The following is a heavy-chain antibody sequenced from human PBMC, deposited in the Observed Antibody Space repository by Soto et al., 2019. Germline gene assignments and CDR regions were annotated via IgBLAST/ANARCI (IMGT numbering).Heavy chain of an antibody. CDR1: GFTFSSYA. CDR2: ISGSGGST. D-gene: IGHD2-2*01. J-gene: IGHJ4*02. Sequence: EVQLLESGGGLVQPGGSLRLSCAASGFTFSSYAMSWVRQAPGKGLEWVSAISGSGGSTYYADSVKGRFTISRDNSKNTLYLQMNSLRAEDTAVYYCAKDLTAVPAAIDSREATTLDYWGQGTLVTVSS. CDR3: AKDLTAVPAAIDSREATTLDY. V-gene: IGHV3-23*01.